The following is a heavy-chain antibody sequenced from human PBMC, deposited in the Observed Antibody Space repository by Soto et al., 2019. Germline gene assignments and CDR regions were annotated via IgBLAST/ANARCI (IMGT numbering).Heavy chain of an antibody. CDR2: IDIFSATI. CDR1: GFTFSDYN. J-gene: IGHJ4*02. CDR3: ARDGVAEIDY. V-gene: IGHV3-48*02. D-gene: IGHD2-15*01. Sequence: SGGSLRLSCAASGFTFSDYNMIWVRLAPGKGLEWVSYIDIFSATIYYADSVKGRFTISRDNAKNSLYLQMNSLRDEDAAVYYCARDGVAEIDYWGQGTLVTVSS.